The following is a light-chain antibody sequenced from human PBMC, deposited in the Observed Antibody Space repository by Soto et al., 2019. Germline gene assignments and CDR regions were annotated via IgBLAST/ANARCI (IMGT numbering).Light chain of an antibody. CDR2: GTS. Sequence: EIVLTQSPGTLSLSPGGRATLSCRASQTISNINLAWYQQKPGQAPRLLIYGTSNRAIGIPNRFSGSGYGTDFTLTISRLEPEDFVVYYCQQYGNLPLTFGGGTKVEIK. CDR3: QQYGNLPLT. J-gene: IGKJ4*01. CDR1: QTISNIN. V-gene: IGKV3-20*01.